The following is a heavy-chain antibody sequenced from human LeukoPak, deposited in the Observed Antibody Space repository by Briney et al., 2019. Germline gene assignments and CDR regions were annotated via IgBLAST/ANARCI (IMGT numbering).Heavy chain of an antibody. CDR3: AREDILTGFDY. Sequence: GGSLRLSCAASGFTVSSNYMSWVRQALGKGLEWVSVIYSGGSTYYADSVKGRFTISRDNSKSTLYLQMNSLRAEDTAVYYCAREDILTGFDYWGQGTLVTVSS. V-gene: IGHV3-53*01. CDR1: GFTVSSNY. CDR2: IYSGGST. D-gene: IGHD3-9*01. J-gene: IGHJ4*02.